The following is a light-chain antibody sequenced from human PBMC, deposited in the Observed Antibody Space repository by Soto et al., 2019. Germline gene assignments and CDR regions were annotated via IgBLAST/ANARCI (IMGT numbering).Light chain of an antibody. J-gene: IGKJ1*01. CDR3: QQSYSNPGT. V-gene: IGKV1-39*01. Sequence: DIQMTQSQASLSASVGDRVTTTCRASQSISSYLNWYQHKPGKAPNLLIYSATTLQSGVTSRFSGSESGTDFTLTISSMQPEEFATYYCQQSYSNPGTFGQGTKVDIK. CDR2: SAT. CDR1: QSISSY.